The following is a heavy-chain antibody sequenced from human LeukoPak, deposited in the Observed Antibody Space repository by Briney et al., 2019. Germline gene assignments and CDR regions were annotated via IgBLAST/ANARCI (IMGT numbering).Heavy chain of an antibody. Sequence: PGGSLRLSCAASGFTFSSYAMSWVRQAPGKGLEGVSAISGSGGSTYYAASVKGRFTISRDNSKNTLYLQMNSLRAEDTAVYYCAKDGGYVRPMIFDYWGQGTLVTVSS. D-gene: IGHD1-26*01. CDR1: GFTFSSYA. CDR2: ISGSGGST. J-gene: IGHJ4*02. V-gene: IGHV3-23*01. CDR3: AKDGGYVRPMIFDY.